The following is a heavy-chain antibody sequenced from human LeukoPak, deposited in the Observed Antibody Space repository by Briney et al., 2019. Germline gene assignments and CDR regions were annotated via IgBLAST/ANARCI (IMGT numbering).Heavy chain of an antibody. Sequence: SETLSLTCTVSGGSISSYYWSWIRQPPGKGLEWIGYIYYSGSTNYNPSLKSRVTISVDTSKNQFSLKLSSVTAADTAVYYCARVRKESPGWAFDIWAKGQWSPSLQ. CDR2: IYYSGST. V-gene: IGHV4-59*01. J-gene: IGHJ3*02. CDR3: ARVRKESPGWAFDI. CDR1: GGSISSYY.